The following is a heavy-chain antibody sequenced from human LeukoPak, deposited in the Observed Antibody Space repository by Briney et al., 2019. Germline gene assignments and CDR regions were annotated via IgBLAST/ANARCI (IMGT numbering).Heavy chain of an antibody. J-gene: IGHJ4*02. CDR2: INPSGGST. Sequence: ASVKVSCKASGYTFTSYYMHWVRQAPGQGLEWMGIINPSGGSTSYAQKFQGRVTMTRDTSTSTVYMELSSLRSEDAAVYYCARETTVTTADYWGQGTLVTVSS. CDR3: ARETTVTTADY. D-gene: IGHD4-17*01. CDR1: GYTFTSYY. V-gene: IGHV1-46*01.